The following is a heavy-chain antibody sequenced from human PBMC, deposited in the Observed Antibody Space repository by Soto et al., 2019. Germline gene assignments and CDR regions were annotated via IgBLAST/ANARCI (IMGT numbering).Heavy chain of an antibody. J-gene: IGHJ6*02. CDR2: IIPIFGTA. V-gene: IGHV1-69*13. CDR1: GGTFSSYA. CDR3: ARSGESYYGSSGSYYRPGMDV. Sequence: SVKVSCKASGGTFSSYAISWVRQAPGQGLEWMGGIIPIFGTANYAQKFQGRVTITADESTSTAYMELSSLRSEDTAVYYCARSGESYYGSSGSYYRPGMDVWGQGTTVTVSS. D-gene: IGHD3-22*01.